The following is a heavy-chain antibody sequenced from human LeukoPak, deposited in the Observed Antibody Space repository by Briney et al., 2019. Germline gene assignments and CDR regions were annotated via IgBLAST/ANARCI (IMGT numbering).Heavy chain of an antibody. V-gene: IGHV3-21*01. J-gene: IGHJ4*02. CDR2: ISSSSSYI. D-gene: IGHD3-22*01. Sequence: PGGSLRLSCAASGFTFSSYSVNWVRQAPGKGLEWVSSISSSSSYIYYADSVKGRFTISRDNAKNSLYLQMNSLRAEDTAVYYCARDTNYYDSSGSSGCWGQGTLVTVSS. CDR3: ARDTNYYDSSGSSGC. CDR1: GFTFSSYS.